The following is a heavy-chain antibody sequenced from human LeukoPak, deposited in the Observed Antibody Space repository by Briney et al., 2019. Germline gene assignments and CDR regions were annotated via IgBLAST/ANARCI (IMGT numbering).Heavy chain of an antibody. CDR2: INPNSGGT. J-gene: IGHJ4*02. CDR3: ARSQKWEPTSFYPY. CDR1: GYTFTGYY. Sequence: ASVKVSCKASGYTFTGYYMHWVRQAPGQGLEWMRWINPNSGGTNYAQKFQGRVTMTRDTSISTAYMELSRLRSDDTAVYYCARSQKWEPTSFYPYWGQGTLVTVSS. D-gene: IGHD1-26*01. V-gene: IGHV1-2*02.